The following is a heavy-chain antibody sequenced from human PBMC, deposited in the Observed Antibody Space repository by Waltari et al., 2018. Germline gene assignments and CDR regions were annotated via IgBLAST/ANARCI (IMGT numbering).Heavy chain of an antibody. V-gene: IGHV4-38-2*02. J-gene: IGHJ3*02. Sequence: QVQLQESGPGLVKPSETLSLTCAVSGYSISSGYYWGWIRQPPGKGLEWIGSIYHSGSTSYTPPLKSRFTISVDTSKNQFPLKLSSVTAADTAVYYCARDRAGAFDIWGQGTMVTVSS. CDR2: IYHSGST. CDR1: GYSISSGYY. CDR3: ARDRAGAFDI.